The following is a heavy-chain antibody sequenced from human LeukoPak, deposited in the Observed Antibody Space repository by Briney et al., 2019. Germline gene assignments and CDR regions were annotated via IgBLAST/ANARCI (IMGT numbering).Heavy chain of an antibody. Sequence: SETLSLTCTVSGGSISSYYWSWIRQPAGKGLEWIGRIYTSGSTNYNPSLKSRVTMSVDTSKNQFSLKLSALTAADTAVYYCARDNDFWSGYRYAFDIWGQGTMVTVSS. CDR3: ARDNDFWSGYRYAFDI. V-gene: IGHV4-4*07. CDR1: GGSISSYY. J-gene: IGHJ3*02. CDR2: IYTSGST. D-gene: IGHD3-3*01.